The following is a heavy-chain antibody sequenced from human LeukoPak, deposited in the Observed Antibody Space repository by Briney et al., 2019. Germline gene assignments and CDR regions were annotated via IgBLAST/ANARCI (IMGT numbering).Heavy chain of an antibody. V-gene: IGHV3-11*06. J-gene: IGHJ4*02. CDR3: ARATAYSSSWYNY. D-gene: IGHD6-13*01. CDR1: GFTFSDFY. CDR2: ISSSISYT. Sequence: GGTLRLSCAASGFTFSDFYMSWIGQAPGQGLRWFSYISSSISYTNYADSVKGRFTISRDNAKNSLYLQMNSLRAEDTAVYYCARATAYSSSWYNYWGQGTLVTVSS.